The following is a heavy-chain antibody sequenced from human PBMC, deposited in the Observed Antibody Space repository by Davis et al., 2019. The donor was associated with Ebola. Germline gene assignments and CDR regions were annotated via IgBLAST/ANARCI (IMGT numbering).Heavy chain of an antibody. J-gene: IGHJ5*02. Sequence: HTGGSLRLSCAASGFTFSSHWLHWVRQAPGKGLVWVSRINSDSSSRSYADSVRGRFTISRDNAKNTLYLQMNSLRAEDTAVYYCARDKGQWELRSWGQGTLVTVSS. V-gene: IGHV3-74*01. CDR1: GFTFSSHW. CDR2: INSDSSSR. CDR3: ARDKGQWELRS. D-gene: IGHD1-26*01.